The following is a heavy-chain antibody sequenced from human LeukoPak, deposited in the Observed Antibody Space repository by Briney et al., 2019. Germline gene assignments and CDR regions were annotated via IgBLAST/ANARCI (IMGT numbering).Heavy chain of an antibody. J-gene: IGHJ4*02. CDR3: ASSCSGGSCSTPTRLDY. D-gene: IGHD2-15*01. V-gene: IGHV4-34*01. Sequence: SETLSLTCAVYGGSFSGYYWSWIRQPPGKGLEWIGEINHSGSTNYNPSLKSRVTISVDTSKNQFSLKLSSVTAADTAVYYCASSCSGGSCSTPTRLDYWGQGTLVTVSS. CDR2: INHSGST. CDR1: GGSFSGYY.